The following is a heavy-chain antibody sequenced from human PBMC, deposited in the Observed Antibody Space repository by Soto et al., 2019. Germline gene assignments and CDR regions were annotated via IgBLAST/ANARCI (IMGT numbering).Heavy chain of an antibody. J-gene: IGHJ4*02. V-gene: IGHV3-30*06. CDR3: AIVRVADSALDH. D-gene: IGHD3-10*02. CDR1: GFIFSNYG. CDR2: ISYDGSDI. Sequence: QVQLVESGGGVVQPGRSLRLSCVGSGFIFSNYGMHWVRQAPGKGLEWVAFISYDGSDILYADSVKGRFTTSTDNSKSTLFLHMNRPTAEDTAIYFWAIVRVADSALDHWGQGTLVTVSS.